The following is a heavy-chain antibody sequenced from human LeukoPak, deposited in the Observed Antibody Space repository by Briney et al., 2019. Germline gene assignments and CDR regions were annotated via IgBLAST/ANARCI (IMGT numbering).Heavy chain of an antibody. CDR2: INHSGST. CDR1: GGSFSGYY. Sequence: PSETLSLTCAVYGGSFSGYYWSWICQPPGKGLEWIGEINHSGSTNYNPSLKSRVTISVDTSKNQFSLKLSSVTAADTAVYYCARGRLGGWYYFDYWGQGTLVTVSS. CDR3: ARGRLGGWYYFDY. V-gene: IGHV4-34*01. D-gene: IGHD6-19*01. J-gene: IGHJ4*02.